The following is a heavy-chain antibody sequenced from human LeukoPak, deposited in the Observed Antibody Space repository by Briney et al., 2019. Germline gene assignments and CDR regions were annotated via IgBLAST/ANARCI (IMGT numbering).Heavy chain of an antibody. J-gene: IGHJ3*02. V-gene: IGHV1-2*02. CDR3: ARELSAAGRWGDFDI. D-gene: IGHD6-13*01. CDR2: INPNSGDT. CDR1: GYTFTGYY. Sequence: ASVKVSCKASGYTFTGYYMHWGRQAPGQGLEWMGWINPNSGDTNYAQKFQGRVTMTRDTSISTAYMELSRLRSDDTAVYYCARELSAAGRWGDFDIWGQGTTVTVSS.